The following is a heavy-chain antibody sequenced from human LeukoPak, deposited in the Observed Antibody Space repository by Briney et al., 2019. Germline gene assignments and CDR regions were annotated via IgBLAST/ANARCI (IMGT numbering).Heavy chain of an antibody. CDR3: ARAMKDYDYVWGSYRYTPFDY. CDR1: GFTFSGYS. V-gene: IGHV3-48*04. CDR2: ISSSSSSR. Sequence: PGGSLRLSCVASGFTFSGYSMNWVRQAPGKGLEWVSYISSSSSSRYYADSVKGRFTVSRDNAKNSLYLQMNSLRAEDTAVYYCARAMKDYDYVWGSYRYTPFDYWGQGTLVTVSS. J-gene: IGHJ4*02. D-gene: IGHD3-16*02.